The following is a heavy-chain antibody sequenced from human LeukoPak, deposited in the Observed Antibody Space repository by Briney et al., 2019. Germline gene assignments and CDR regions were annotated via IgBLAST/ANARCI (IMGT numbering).Heavy chain of an antibody. CDR1: GGSISSSSYY. V-gene: IGHV4-39*07. J-gene: IGHJ3*02. Sequence: SETLSLTCTVSGGSISSSSYYWGWIRQPPGQGLERFGSIYYTGATYYNPSLNSRVTITVDTSKKQFSLMLNLVIADNAAVFFCARLNSNWYMDIWGQGTMVSVFS. CDR2: IYYTGAT. D-gene: IGHD6-13*01. CDR3: ARLNSNWYMDI.